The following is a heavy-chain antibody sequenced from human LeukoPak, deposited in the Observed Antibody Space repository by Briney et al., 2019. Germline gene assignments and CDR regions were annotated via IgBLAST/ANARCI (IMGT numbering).Heavy chain of an antibody. J-gene: IGHJ4*02. Sequence: PSETLSLTCTVSGGSISSSSYYWGWIRQPPGKGLEWIGSIYYSGSTYYNPSLKSRVTISVDTSKNQFSLKLSSVTAADTAVYYCARQRDLQDYWGQGTLVTVSS. V-gene: IGHV4-39*01. CDR3: ARQRDLQDY. CDR2: IYYSGST. CDR1: GGSISSSSYY.